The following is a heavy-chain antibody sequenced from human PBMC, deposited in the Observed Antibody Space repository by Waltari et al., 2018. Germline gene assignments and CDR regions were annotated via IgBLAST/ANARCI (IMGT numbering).Heavy chain of an antibody. CDR3: ARAPFDMVRGFVEDFDI. Sequence: QVQLQQWGAGLLKPSETLSLTCAVYGGSFRGYYWSWIRQPPGKGLEWIGEINHSGRTNYNTSLKSQVTISVETSKNQCSLKMSSVIAADTAVYYCARAPFDMVRGFVEDFDIWGQGTMVTVSS. D-gene: IGHD3-10*01. J-gene: IGHJ3*02. CDR1: GGSFRGYY. CDR2: INHSGRT. V-gene: IGHV4-34*01.